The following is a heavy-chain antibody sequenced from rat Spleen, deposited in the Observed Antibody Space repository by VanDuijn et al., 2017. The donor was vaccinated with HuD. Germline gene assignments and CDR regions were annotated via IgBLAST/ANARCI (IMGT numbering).Heavy chain of an antibody. Sequence: EVQLVESGGGLVQPGRSLKLSCAASGFTFSHYGMAWVRQAPTKGLEWVASISYDGSSTYYRDSVKGRFTISRNNAISTLSLQMDSLRSEDTATYYCATHQPIRVYTKNWFAYWGQGTLVTVSS. CDR2: ISYDGSST. J-gene: IGHJ3*01. V-gene: IGHV5-29*01. CDR3: ATHQPIRVYTKNWFAY. CDR1: GFTFSHYG. D-gene: IGHD1-4*01.